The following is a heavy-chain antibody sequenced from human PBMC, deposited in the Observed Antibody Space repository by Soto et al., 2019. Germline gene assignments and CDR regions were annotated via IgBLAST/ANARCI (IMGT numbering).Heavy chain of an antibody. CDR3: ARAPSELLPGDRVFYYYGMEV. CDR1: GGSISSSNW. D-gene: IGHD7-27*01. CDR2: ISHSGIT. Sequence: SETLSLTCAVSGGSISSSNWWSWVRQPPGKGLEWIVEISHSGITNYNPSLKSRVTISVDKSKNQFSLKLSSVTAADTAVYYCARAPSELLPGDRVFYYYGMEVWGQGTTVTVSS. V-gene: IGHV4-4*02. J-gene: IGHJ6*02.